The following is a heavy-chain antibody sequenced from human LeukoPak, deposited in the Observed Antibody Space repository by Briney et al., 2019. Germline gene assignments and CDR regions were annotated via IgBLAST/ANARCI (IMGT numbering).Heavy chain of an antibody. CDR2: IIPIFGTA. D-gene: IGHD3-22*01. CDR1: GGTFSSYA. CDR3: ARESYYYDSSGRLYRNAFDI. V-gene: IGHV1-69*13. Sequence: GASVKVSCKASGGTFSSYAISWVRQAPGQGLEWMGGIIPIFGTANYAQKFQGRVTITADESTSTAYMELSSLRSEDTAVYYCARESYYYDSSGRLYRNAFDIWGQGTMVTVSS. J-gene: IGHJ3*02.